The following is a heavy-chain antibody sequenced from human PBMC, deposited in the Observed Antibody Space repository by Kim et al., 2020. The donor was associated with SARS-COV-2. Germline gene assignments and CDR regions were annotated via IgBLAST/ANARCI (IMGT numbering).Heavy chain of an antibody. CDR1: GGSISSSSYY. CDR2: IYYSGST. J-gene: IGHJ4*02. D-gene: IGHD3-3*01. CDR3: ARIRDPYDFWSGDDY. V-gene: IGHV4-39*07. Sequence: SETLSLTCTVSGGSISSSSYYWGWIRQPPGKGLEWIGSIYYSGSTYYNPSLKSRVTISVDTSKNQFSLKLSSVTAADTAVYYCARIRDPYDFWSGDDYWGQGTLVTVSS.